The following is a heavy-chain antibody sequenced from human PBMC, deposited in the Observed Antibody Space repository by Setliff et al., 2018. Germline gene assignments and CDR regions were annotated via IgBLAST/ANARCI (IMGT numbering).Heavy chain of an antibody. J-gene: IGHJ6*02. V-gene: IGHV3-15*01. Sequence: PGGSLRLSCETSGFTFSDYSFDWVRQAPGKGLEWVGRSRSKTDGGTTDYAAPVKGRFTISRDDSKNTLYLQMNSLKTEDTAVYYCITLSTIPLGVWGQGTTVTVSS. D-gene: IGHD2-2*01. CDR3: ITLSTIPLGV. CDR1: GFTFSDYS. CDR2: SRSKTDGGTT.